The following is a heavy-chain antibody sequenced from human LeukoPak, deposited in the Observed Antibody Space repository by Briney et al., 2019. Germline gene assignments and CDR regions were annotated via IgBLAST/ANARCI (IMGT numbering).Heavy chain of an antibody. CDR1: GFTFSSYG. CDR3: AKDPFFDY. CDR2: INGSGGRT. J-gene: IGHJ4*02. V-gene: IGHV3-23*01. Sequence: GGTLRLSCAGSGFTFSSYGLSWVRQAPGKGLEWVSGINGSGGRTYYAVSVKGRFTISRDNSKNTLYLQMNSLRAEDTAIYYCAKDPFFDYWGQGTLVTVSS.